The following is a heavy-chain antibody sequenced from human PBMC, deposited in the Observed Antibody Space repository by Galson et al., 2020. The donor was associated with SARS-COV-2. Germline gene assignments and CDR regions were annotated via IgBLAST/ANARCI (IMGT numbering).Heavy chain of an antibody. D-gene: IGHD6-19*01. CDR3: TRNRAQWLVTSDWFDP. V-gene: IGHV3-49*03. CDR2: IRSKAYGGTT. Sequence: GGSLRLSCTASGFTFGDYAMSWFRQAPGKGLEWVGFIRSKAYGGTTEYAASVKGRFTISRDDSKSIAYLQMNSMKTEDTAVYYCTRNRAQWLVTSDWFDPWGQGTLVTVSS. J-gene: IGHJ5*02. CDR1: GFTFGDYA.